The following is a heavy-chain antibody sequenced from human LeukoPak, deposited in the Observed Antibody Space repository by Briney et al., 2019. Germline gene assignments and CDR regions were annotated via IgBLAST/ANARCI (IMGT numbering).Heavy chain of an antibody. CDR2: ISHDETNK. D-gene: IGHD1-14*01. CDR3: SRELNHCIMDV. CDR1: GFTFTTYA. Sequence: GCSLRLSYPASGFTFTTYAMHWVRQAPAKGLDWVAVISHDETNKYYADSAKDRFTISRNNSKNTLYLQMNILKGHDTAGYYLSRELNHCIMDVGGQGTTVTVSS. J-gene: IGHJ6*02. V-gene: IGHV3-30-3*01.